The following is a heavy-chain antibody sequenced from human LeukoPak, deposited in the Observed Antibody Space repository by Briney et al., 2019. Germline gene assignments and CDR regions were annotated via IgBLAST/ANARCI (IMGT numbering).Heavy chain of an antibody. V-gene: IGHV1-2*02. D-gene: IGHD6-13*01. Sequence: ASVKVSCKASGYTFTGYYMHWVRQAPGQGLEWMGWINPNSGGTNYAQKFQGRVTMTRDTSISTAYMELSRLRSDDTAVYYCARSIAAAGDDAFDIWGQGTMVTVSS. CDR1: GYTFTGYY. CDR3: ARSIAAAGDDAFDI. J-gene: IGHJ3*02. CDR2: INPNSGGT.